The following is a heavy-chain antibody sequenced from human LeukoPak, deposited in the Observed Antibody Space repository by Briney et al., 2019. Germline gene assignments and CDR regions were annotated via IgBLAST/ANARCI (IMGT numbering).Heavy chain of an antibody. CDR2: IYYSGST. J-gene: IGHJ6*03. CDR1: GGSISSYY. Sequence: QPSETLSLTCIVSGGSISSYYWSWIRQPPGKGLEWIGYIYYSGSTNYNPSLKSRVTISVDTSKNQFSLKLSSVTAADTAVYYCARVRRMVRGVTHYYYYYMDVWGKGTTVTISS. V-gene: IGHV4-59*01. CDR3: ARVRRMVRGVTHYYYYYMDV. D-gene: IGHD3-10*01.